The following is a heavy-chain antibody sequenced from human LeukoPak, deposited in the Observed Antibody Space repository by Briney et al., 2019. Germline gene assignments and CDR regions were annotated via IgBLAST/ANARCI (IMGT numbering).Heavy chain of an antibody. CDR3: ARASLGRDIVVVPAAPAFDY. J-gene: IGHJ4*02. V-gene: IGHV4-34*01. Sequence: SETLSLTCAVYGGSFSGYYWSWIRQPPGKGLEWIGEINHSGSTNYNPSLKSRVTISVDTSKNQFSLKLSSVTAADTAVYYCARASLGRDIVVVPAAPAFDYWGQGTLVTVSS. D-gene: IGHD2-2*01. CDR1: GGSFSGYY. CDR2: INHSGST.